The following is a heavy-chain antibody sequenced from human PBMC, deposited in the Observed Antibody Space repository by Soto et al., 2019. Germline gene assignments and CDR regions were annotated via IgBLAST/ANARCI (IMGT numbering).Heavy chain of an antibody. V-gene: IGHV3-23*01. CDR3: AKAGFSSGWSPSYFDY. Sequence: GGSLRLSCAASGFTFSNYAMTWVRQAPGKGLEWVSVITGSGGGTYFVDSVKGRFTISRDNSKNTLYLQMNSLRVEDTAVFYCAKAGFSSGWSPSYFDYWGQGTLVTVSS. D-gene: IGHD6-19*01. CDR1: GFTFSNYA. J-gene: IGHJ4*02. CDR2: ITGSGGGT.